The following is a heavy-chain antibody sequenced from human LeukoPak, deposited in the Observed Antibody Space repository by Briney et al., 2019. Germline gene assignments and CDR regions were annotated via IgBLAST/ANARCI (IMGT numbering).Heavy chain of an antibody. D-gene: IGHD3-10*01. CDR2: IYTSGST. CDR1: GGSISSGSYY. V-gene: IGHV4-61*02. J-gene: IGHJ4*02. CDR3: ARLTITGSPVVYYFNY. Sequence: SQTLSLTCTVSGGSISSGSYYWSWIRQPAGKGLEWIGRIYTSGSTNYNPSLKSRVTISVDTSKNQFSLKLSSVTAADTAVYYCARLTITGSPVVYYFNYWGQGTLVTVSS.